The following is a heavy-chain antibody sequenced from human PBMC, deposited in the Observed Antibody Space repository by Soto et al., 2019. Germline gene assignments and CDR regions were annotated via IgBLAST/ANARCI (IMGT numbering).Heavy chain of an antibody. CDR1: GFTFSSYW. CDR3: ARVIGYSYGVTPYYYYGMDV. V-gene: IGHV3-7*05. Sequence: GSLRLSCAASGFTFSSYWMSWVRQAPGKGLEWVANIKQDGSEKYYVDSVKGRFTISRDNAKNSLYLQMNSLRAEDTAVYYCARVIGYSYGVTPYYYYGMDVWGQGTTVTVSS. CDR2: IKQDGSEK. D-gene: IGHD5-18*01. J-gene: IGHJ6*02.